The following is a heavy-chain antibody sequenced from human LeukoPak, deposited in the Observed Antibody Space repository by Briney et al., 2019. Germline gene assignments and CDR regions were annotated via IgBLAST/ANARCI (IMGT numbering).Heavy chain of an antibody. CDR2: INHSGST. D-gene: IGHD2-2*01. CDR1: GGSFSGYY. V-gene: IGHV4-34*01. CDR3: ARAPIESYCSSTSCYRNNWFDP. J-gene: IGHJ5*02. Sequence: SETLSLTCAVYGGSFSGYYWSWIRQPPGKGLEWIGEINHSGSTNYNPSLKSRVTISVDASKNQFSLKLSSVTAADTAVYYCARAPIESYCSSTSCYRNNWFDPWGQGTLVTVSS.